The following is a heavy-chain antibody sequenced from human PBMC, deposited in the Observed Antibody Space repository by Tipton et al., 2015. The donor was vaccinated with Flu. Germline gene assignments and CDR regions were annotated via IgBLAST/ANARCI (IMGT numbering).Heavy chain of an antibody. J-gene: IGHJ3*02. CDR3: ARDGDGYTEDAFDI. CDR1: GGSISSYY. Sequence: TLSLTCTVSGGSISSYYWSWIRQPPGKGLEWIGYIYYSGSTNYNPSLKSRVTISVDTSKNQFSLKLSSVTAADTAVYYCARDGDGYTEDAFDIWGQGNPGHRLL. D-gene: IGHD5-24*01. V-gene: IGHV4-59*01. CDR2: IYYSGST.